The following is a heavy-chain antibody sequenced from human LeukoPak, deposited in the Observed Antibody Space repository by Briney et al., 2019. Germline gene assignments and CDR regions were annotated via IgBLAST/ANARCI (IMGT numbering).Heavy chain of an antibody. CDR1: GGSISSYY. CDR2: IYYSGST. D-gene: IGHD2-2*01. Sequence: SETLSLTCTVSGGSISSYYWSWIRQPPGKGLEWIGYIYYSGSTNYNPSLKSRVTISVDTSKNQFSLKLSSVTAADTAVYYCAREVGSRSFDYWGQGTLVTVSS. J-gene: IGHJ4*02. V-gene: IGHV4-59*01. CDR3: AREVGSRSFDY.